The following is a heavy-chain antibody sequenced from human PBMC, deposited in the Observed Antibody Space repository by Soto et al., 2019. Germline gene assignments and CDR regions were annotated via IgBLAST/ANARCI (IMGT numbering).Heavy chain of an antibody. CDR1: RFRFSAYG. CDR3: VKGGYKTGWPPFDH. V-gene: IGHV3-30*18. CDR2: ISDDGKTQ. J-gene: IGHJ4*01. D-gene: IGHD6-19*01. Sequence: QVKLVEYGGAVVQSGRSLRLSCTASRFRFSAYGMHWVRQAPGKGLEWVALISDDGKTQFFTDSVEGRFTISRDNSRNTLYLQMNSLRPEDTAVYYCVKGGYKTGWPPFDHWGHGTRVTVSS.